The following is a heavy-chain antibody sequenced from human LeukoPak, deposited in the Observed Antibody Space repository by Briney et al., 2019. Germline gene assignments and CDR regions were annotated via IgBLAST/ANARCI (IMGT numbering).Heavy chain of an antibody. Sequence: GGSLRLSCAASGFTFSSYSMNWVRQAPGKGLEWVSYISGSSTTIYYADSVKGRFTISRDNAKNSLYLQMNSLRAEDSAVYYCARGYRDGYNYDFWGQGTLVTVSS. CDR1: GFTFSSYS. CDR2: ISGSSTTI. D-gene: IGHD5-24*01. V-gene: IGHV3-48*01. CDR3: ARGYRDGYNYDF. J-gene: IGHJ4*02.